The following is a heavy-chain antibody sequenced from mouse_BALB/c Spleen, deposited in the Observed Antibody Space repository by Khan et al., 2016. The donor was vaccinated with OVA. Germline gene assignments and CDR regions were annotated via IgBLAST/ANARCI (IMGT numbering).Heavy chain of an antibody. J-gene: IGHJ2*01. CDR3: TRDRSDY. V-gene: IGHV1-7*01. CDR1: GYTFSTYW. Sequence: VQLQESGAALAKPGASVKMSCKASGYTFSTYWMHWVKQRPGQGLEWIGYINPTSGYTDYNEKFKDKATLSADKSSNTAYMQLSRLTYEDSAVYYCTRDRSDYWGQGTTLTVSS. CDR2: INPTSGYT.